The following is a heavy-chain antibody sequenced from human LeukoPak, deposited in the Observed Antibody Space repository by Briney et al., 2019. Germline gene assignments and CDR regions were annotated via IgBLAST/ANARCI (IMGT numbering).Heavy chain of an antibody. V-gene: IGHV5-51*01. CDR1: GYRFTSYW. CDR2: IYSGDYDT. J-gene: IGHJ5*02. CDR3: ARLAGNNWLDP. Sequence: GESLKISCKSSGYRFTSYWIDWVRQMPGKGLELMGIIYSGDYDTKYSPSLQGQVTMSVDKSINTAYLQWSSLKASDSAIYYCARLAGNNWLDPWGQGTLVTVSS.